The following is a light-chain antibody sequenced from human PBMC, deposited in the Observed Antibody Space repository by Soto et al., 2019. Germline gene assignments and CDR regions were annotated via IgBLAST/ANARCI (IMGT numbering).Light chain of an antibody. CDR3: QQYGDSPVT. V-gene: IGKV3-20*01. Sequence: DIQLTQSPGSLSLSRGERATLSCRASQSVNLYLAWYQQKPGQAPRILISDASSRATDVPDRFSGSGSGTDFSLTISRLEPEDVAVYYCQQYGDSPVTFGQGTKVDIK. CDR1: QSVNLY. J-gene: IGKJ1*01. CDR2: DAS.